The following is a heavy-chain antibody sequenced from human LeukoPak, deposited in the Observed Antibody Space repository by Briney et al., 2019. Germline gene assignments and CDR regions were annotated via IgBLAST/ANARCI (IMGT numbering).Heavy chain of an antibody. CDR2: ISSSSSYI. V-gene: IGHV3-21*01. D-gene: IGHD4-23*01. Sequence: PGGSLRLSCAASGFTFSSYSMNWVRQAPGKGLKWVSSISSSSSYIYYADSVKGRFTISRDNAKNSLYLQMNSLRAEDTAVYYCARDGGHYGGNSFDYWGQGTLVTVSS. CDR3: ARDGGHYGGNSFDY. J-gene: IGHJ4*02. CDR1: GFTFSSYS.